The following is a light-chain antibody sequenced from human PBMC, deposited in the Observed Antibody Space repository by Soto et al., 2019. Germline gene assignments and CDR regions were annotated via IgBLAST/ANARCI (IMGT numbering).Light chain of an antibody. Sequence: QSALSQPTSGSGSPGQSLTISCTGSSSDVGAYNYVSWYQQHPGKVPKLIIYEVTKRPSGVPDRFSGSKSGNKASLTVSGLQAEDEADYYCCSHGGYNIFSVFGTGTTVTVL. CDR1: SSDVGAYNY. CDR3: CSHGGYNIFSV. V-gene: IGLV2-8*01. CDR2: EVT. J-gene: IGLJ1*01.